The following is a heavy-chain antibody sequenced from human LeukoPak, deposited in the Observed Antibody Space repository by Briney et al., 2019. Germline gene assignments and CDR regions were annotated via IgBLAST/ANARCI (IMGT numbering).Heavy chain of an antibody. V-gene: IGHV4-34*01. J-gene: IGHJ5*02. CDR2: INHSGST. CDR1: GGSFSGYY. CDR3: ARGWHIVVVPAASQGWFDP. D-gene: IGHD2-2*01. Sequence: SETLSLTCAVYGGSFSGYYWSWIRQPPGKGLEWIGEINHSGSTNYNPSLKSRVTISVDTSMNQFSLKLSSVTAADTAVYYCARGWHIVVVPAASQGWFDPWGQGTLVTVSS.